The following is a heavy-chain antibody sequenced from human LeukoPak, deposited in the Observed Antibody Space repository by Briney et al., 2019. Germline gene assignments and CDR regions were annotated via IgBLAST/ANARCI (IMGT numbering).Heavy chain of an antibody. J-gene: IGHJ4*02. V-gene: IGHV4-4*07. CDR3: ARDYGDYGEPIDY. CDR1: GGSFSGYY. D-gene: IGHD4-17*01. Sequence: PSETLSLTCAVYGGSFSGYYWSWIRQPAGKGLEWIGRIYTCGSTNYNPSLKSRVTMSVDTSKNQFSLKLSSVTAADTAVYYCARDYGDYGEPIDYWGQGTLVTVSS. CDR2: IYTCGST.